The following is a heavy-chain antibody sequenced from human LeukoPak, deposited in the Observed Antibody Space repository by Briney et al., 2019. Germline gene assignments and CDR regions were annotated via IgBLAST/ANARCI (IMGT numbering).Heavy chain of an antibody. D-gene: IGHD6-19*01. CDR3: ARQPIAVAGRYYYYYGMDV. Sequence: GGSLRLSCAASGFTFSSYSMNWVRQAPGKGLEWVSSIRSSSSYIYYADSVKGRFTISRDNAKNSLYLQMNSLRAEDTAVYYCARQPIAVAGRYYYYYGMDVWGQGTTVTVSS. V-gene: IGHV3-21*01. CDR1: GFTFSSYS. J-gene: IGHJ6*02. CDR2: IRSSSSYI.